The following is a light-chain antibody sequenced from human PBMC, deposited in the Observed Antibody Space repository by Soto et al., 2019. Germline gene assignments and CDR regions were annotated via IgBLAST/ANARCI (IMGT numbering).Light chain of an antibody. CDR2: TTS. J-gene: IGKJ4*01. CDR3: LQHNSYPRT. CDR1: QGISNY. V-gene: IGKV1-17*03. Sequence: VQMTQSPSAVSASVGDRVNITCRASQGISNYLAWFQQKPGKVPKRLIYTTSTLQSGVPSRFSGSRSGTEFTLTISSLQPEDIATYYCLQHNSYPRTFGGGTKVDIK.